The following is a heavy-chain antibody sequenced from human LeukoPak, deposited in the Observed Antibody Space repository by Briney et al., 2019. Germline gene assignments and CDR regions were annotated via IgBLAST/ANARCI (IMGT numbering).Heavy chain of an antibody. D-gene: IGHD3-22*01. J-gene: IGHJ4*02. CDR1: GGSISSGDYY. Sequence: SQTLSLTCTVSGGSISSGDYYWSWIRQPPGKGLEWIGSIYYSGSTYYNPSLKSRVTISVDTSKNQFSLKLSSVTAADTAVYYCANLFGDSSGYPQKYYFDYWGQGTLVTVSS. CDR2: IYYSGST. CDR3: ANLFGDSSGYPQKYYFDY. V-gene: IGHV4-30-2*03.